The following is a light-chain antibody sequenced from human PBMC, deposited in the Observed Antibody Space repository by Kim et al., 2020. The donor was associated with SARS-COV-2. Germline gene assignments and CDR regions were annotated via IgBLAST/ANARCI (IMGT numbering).Light chain of an antibody. Sequence: PGERVTLSCRASQSVTSNYLTWYQQKPGQAPRLLIFGASTRATNIPARFSGSGSGTDFTLTISSLQPEDFAVYYCQQGYNLPPFGGGTKVDIK. CDR2: GAS. CDR3: QQGYNLPP. V-gene: IGKV3D-7*01. CDR1: QSVTSNY. J-gene: IGKJ4*01.